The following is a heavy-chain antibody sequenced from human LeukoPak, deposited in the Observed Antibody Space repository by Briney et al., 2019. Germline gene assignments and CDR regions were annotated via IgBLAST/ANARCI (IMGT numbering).Heavy chain of an antibody. V-gene: IGHV1-2*02. J-gene: IGHJ4*02. CDR2: INPNSGGT. D-gene: IGHD3-10*01. CDR3: ARAYGSGSKTSVDY. Sequence: ASVKVSCKASGYTFTGYYMHWVRQAPGQGLEWMGWINPNSGGTNYAQKFQGRVTMTRDTSSSTAYMELSRLRSDDTAVYYCARAYGSGSKTSVDYWGQGTLVTVSS. CDR1: GYTFTGYY.